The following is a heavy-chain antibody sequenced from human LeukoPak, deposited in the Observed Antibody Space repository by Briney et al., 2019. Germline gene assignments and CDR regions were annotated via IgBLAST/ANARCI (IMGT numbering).Heavy chain of an antibody. CDR3: ARSSGSYYRFYYFDY. Sequence: GGSLRLSCVASGFTFGKYWMSWVRQAPGKGLEWVANIKLDGSEKNYVDSVKGRFTISRDNAKNSLYLQMNSLRVEDTAVYYCARSSGSYYRFYYFDYWGQGTLVTVSS. CDR1: GFTFGKYW. D-gene: IGHD1-26*01. V-gene: IGHV3-7*01. CDR2: IKLDGSEK. J-gene: IGHJ4*02.